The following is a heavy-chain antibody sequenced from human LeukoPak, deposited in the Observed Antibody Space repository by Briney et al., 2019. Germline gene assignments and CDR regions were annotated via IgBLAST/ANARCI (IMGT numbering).Heavy chain of an antibody. V-gene: IGHV4-4*02. Sequence: PSGTLSLTCAVSGGSISSSNWWSWVRQPPGKGLEWIGEVYHSGSTNYNPSLKSRVTISVDKSKNQFSLKLSSVTAADTAVYYCARQGSRGVIIGGWFDPWGQGTPVTVSS. CDR1: GGSISSSNW. CDR2: VYHSGST. J-gene: IGHJ5*02. CDR3: ARQGSRGVIIGGWFDP. D-gene: IGHD3-10*01.